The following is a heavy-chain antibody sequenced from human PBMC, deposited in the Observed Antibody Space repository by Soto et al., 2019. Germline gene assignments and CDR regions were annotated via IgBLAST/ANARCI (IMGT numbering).Heavy chain of an antibody. J-gene: IGHJ3*02. CDR1: GFSVNSFS. CDR2: MSFDGFTK. V-gene: IGHV3-30-3*01. Sequence: XGSLRLSCAASGFSVNSFSMSGVRQTPGKGLEWLASMSFDGFTKIHADSVRGRFTISRDSSGNTVYLQLNNLRPEDTALYFCAKANSLEVVEDAFDMWGQGTIVTFSS. CDR3: AKANSLEVVEDAFDM. D-gene: IGHD2-15*01.